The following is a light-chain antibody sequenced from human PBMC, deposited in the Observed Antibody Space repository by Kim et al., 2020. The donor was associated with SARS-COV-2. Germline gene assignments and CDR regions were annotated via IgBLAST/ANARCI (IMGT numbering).Light chain of an antibody. CDR1: QDISNY. V-gene: IGKV1-27*01. Sequence: ASVGDRVTITCRASQDISNYLAWYQQKARKAPRLLIYAASALQPGVPSRFSGSGSGTDFTLTITSLQPEDVATYFCQKYDGAPWAFGQGTKVDIK. CDR2: AAS. J-gene: IGKJ1*01. CDR3: QKYDGAPWA.